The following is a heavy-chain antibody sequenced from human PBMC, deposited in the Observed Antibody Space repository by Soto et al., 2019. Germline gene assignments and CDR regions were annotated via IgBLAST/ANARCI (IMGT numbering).Heavy chain of an antibody. V-gene: IGHV4-34*01. Sequence: QVQLQQWGAGLLKPSETLSLTCAVYGGSFSGYYWSWIRQPPGKGLEWIGEINHSGSTNYNPSLKSRITTSVDTSKNQFSLKLRSVTAADTAVYYCARSVFGHFHYWGQGTLVTVSS. CDR2: INHSGST. J-gene: IGHJ4*02. CDR1: GGSFSGYY. D-gene: IGHD3-3*01. CDR3: ARSVFGHFHY.